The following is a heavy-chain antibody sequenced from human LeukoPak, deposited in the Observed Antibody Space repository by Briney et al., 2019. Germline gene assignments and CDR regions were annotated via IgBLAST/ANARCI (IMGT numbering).Heavy chain of an antibody. CDR1: GFSVSSNY. Sequence: GGSLGLSCAASGFSVSSNYMNWVRQAPGKGLEWVSIIYSGGTTYYADSVKGRFTISRDNSKNTLYLQMNSLRAEDTAVYYCARVLWNGDYPRFDYWGQGTLVTVSS. J-gene: IGHJ4*02. CDR2: IYSGGTT. CDR3: ARVLWNGDYPRFDY. D-gene: IGHD4-17*01. V-gene: IGHV3-53*01.